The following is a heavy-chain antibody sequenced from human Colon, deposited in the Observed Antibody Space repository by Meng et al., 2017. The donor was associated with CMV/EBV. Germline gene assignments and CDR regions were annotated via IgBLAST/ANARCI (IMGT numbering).Heavy chain of an antibody. J-gene: IGHJ4*02. D-gene: IGHD2-2*01. CDR2: INQDGSDT. Sequence: GGSLRLSCAVSGFTYGNYWMTWVRQAPEKGLEWVAIINQDGSDTYYADSVKGRFTISRDNAKNSLYLQMNSLRGEDTAVYYCARHECSKSNCYDYWGQGSLVTVSS. V-gene: IGHV3-7*01. CDR3: ARHECSKSNCYDY. CDR1: GFTYGNYW.